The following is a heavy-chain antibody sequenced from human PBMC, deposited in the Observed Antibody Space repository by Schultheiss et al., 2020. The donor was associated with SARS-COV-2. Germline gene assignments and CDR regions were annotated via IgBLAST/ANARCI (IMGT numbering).Heavy chain of an antibody. Sequence: SETLSLTCTVSGGSISSYYWSWIRQPAGKGLEWIGRIYTSGSTNYNPSLKSRVTMSVDTSKNQFSLKLSSVTAADTAVYYCARLTGGIAVAGTDYMDVWGKGTTVTVSS. D-gene: IGHD6-19*01. CDR2: IYTSGST. CDR1: GGSISSYY. V-gene: IGHV4-4*07. CDR3: ARLTGGIAVAGTDYMDV. J-gene: IGHJ6*03.